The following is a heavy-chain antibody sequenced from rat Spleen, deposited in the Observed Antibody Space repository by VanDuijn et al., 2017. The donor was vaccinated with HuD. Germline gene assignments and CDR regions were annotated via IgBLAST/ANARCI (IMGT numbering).Heavy chain of an antibody. CDR2: IWGDGST. CDR1: GFSLTSNS. V-gene: IGHV2-1*01. D-gene: IGHD1-12*01. Sequence: QVQLKESGPGLVQPSQTLSLTCTVSGFSLTSNSVSWVRQPPGKGLEWRGGIWGDGSTNYNSALKSRLSISRDTSKSQVFLKMNSLQTDDTAMYFCARSDYASPYYFDYWGQGVMVTVSS. CDR3: ARSDYASPYYFDY. J-gene: IGHJ2*01.